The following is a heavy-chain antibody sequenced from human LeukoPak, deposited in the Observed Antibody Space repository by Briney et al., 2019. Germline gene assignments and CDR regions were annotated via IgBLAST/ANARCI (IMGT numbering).Heavy chain of an antibody. Sequence: KTGESLKISCKGSGYSFTSYWIGWVRQMPGKGLEWMGIIYPGDSDTRYSPSFQGQVTISADKSISTAYLQWSSLKASDTAMYYCARLPIVVVPAATPNYYYYYYMDVWGKGTTVTVSS. V-gene: IGHV5-51*01. CDR2: IYPGDSDT. CDR1: GYSFTSYW. D-gene: IGHD2-2*02. J-gene: IGHJ6*03. CDR3: ARLPIVVVPAATPNYYYYYYMDV.